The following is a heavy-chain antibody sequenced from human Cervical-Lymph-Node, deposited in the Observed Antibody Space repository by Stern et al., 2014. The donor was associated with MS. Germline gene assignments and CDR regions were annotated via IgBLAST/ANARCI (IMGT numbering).Heavy chain of an antibody. CDR3: SRASLSGYDWFDP. CDR2: IHHSGTT. CDR1: GDSISSDNW. D-gene: IGHD5-12*01. Sequence: VQLVESGPGLVKPSGTLSLTCTVSGDSISSDNWWSWVRQFPGKGLEWIGEIHHSGTTNYNPSLESRLTISIDKSKNQFSLNLSSVTAADTAVYFCSRASLSGYDWFDPWGQGTLVTVSS. J-gene: IGHJ5*02. V-gene: IGHV4-4*02.